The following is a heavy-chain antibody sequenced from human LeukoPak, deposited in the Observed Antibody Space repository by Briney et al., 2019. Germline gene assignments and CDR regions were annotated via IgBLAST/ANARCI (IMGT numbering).Heavy chain of an antibody. J-gene: IGHJ6*02. D-gene: IGHD3-22*01. CDR2: ISYDGSNK. V-gene: IGHV3-30-3*01. CDR1: GFTFSSYA. Sequence: RGSLRLPCAASGFTFSSYAMHWVRQAPGKGLEWVAVISYDGSNKYYADSVKGRFTISRDNSKNTLYLQMNSLRAEDTAVYYCARQRGSGYYGYYYYGMDVWGQGTTVTVSS. CDR3: ARQRGSGYYGYYYYGMDV.